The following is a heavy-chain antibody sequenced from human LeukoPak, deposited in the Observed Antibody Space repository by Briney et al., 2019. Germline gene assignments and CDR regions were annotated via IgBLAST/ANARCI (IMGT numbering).Heavy chain of an antibody. V-gene: IGHV4-61*01. Sequence: SETLSLTCTVSGGSVSSGSYYWSWIRQPPGKGLEWIGYIYYSGRTNYNPSLKSRVTISVDTSKNQFSLKLSSVTAADTAVYYCARVTRRYSNYYYYYGMDVWGQGTTVTVSS. CDR2: IYYSGRT. D-gene: IGHD4-11*01. J-gene: IGHJ6*02. CDR1: GGSVSSGSYY. CDR3: ARVTRRYSNYYYYYGMDV.